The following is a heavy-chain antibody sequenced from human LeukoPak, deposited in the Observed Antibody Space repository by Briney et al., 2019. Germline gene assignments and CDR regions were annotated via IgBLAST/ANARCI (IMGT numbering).Heavy chain of an antibody. J-gene: IGHJ3*02. CDR2: ISPIFGTA. V-gene: IGHV1-69*05. CDR3: ARRVPRYQNDDAFDI. CDR1: GGTFSSYA. Sequence: ASVKVSCKASGGTFSSYAISWVRQAPGQGLEWMGRISPIFGTANYAQKFQGRVTITTDESTSTAYMEPSSLRSEDTAVYYCARRVPRYQNDDAFDIWGQGTMVTVSS. D-gene: IGHD1-26*01.